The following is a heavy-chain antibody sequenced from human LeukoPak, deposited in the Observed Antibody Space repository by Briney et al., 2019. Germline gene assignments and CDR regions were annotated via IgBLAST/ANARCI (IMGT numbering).Heavy chain of an antibody. CDR1: GFTFSSYE. V-gene: IGHV3-48*03. Sequence: GGSLRLSCAASGFTFSSYEMNWVRQAPGRGLEWVSFISSSASIIQYADSVKGRFTISRDNAKNSLYLQMNSLRAEDTAVYYCAREYSSSTGRCFDYWGQGTLVTVS. CDR3: AREYSSSTGRCFDY. J-gene: IGHJ4*02. CDR2: ISSSASII. D-gene: IGHD6-6*01.